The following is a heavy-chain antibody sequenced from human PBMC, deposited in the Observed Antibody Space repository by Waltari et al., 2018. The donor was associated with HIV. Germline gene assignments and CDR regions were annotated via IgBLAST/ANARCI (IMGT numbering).Heavy chain of an antibody. V-gene: IGHV1-3*01. CDR3: AREYDFWSGGYHYYGMDV. CDR2: INGGSYNT. D-gene: IGHD3-3*01. CDR1: GYTFISYA. J-gene: IGHJ6*02. Sequence: QVQLVQSGAVVKKPGASVRISCETSGYTFISYALHWVRQAPGQRPEWMGWINGGSYNTKYSQTYQDRVTMTGDTSASTGYLDLSSLTSEDTAVYFCAREYDFWSGGYHYYGMDVWGQGTTVTVSS.